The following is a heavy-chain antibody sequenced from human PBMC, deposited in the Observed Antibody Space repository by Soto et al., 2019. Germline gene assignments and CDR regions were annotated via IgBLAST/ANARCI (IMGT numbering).Heavy chain of an antibody. CDR1: GFSFSDYY. CDR2: ISYTSSTI. CDR3: ARGRGTAVTGLAY. Sequence: QVQLVESGGGLVKPGGSLRLSCAASGFSFSDYYMSWIRQAPGKGLEWVSYISYTSSTIYYADSVKGRFIISRDNANNSLYLQMNSLRAEDTAVYYCARGRGTAVTGLAYWGQGTLVTVSS. V-gene: IGHV3-11*01. D-gene: IGHD6-19*01. J-gene: IGHJ4*02.